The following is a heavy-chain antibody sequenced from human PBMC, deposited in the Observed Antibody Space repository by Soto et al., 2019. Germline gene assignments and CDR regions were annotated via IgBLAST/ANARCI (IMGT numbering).Heavy chain of an antibody. CDR2: IIPVFNAA. CDR1: GGTFGSHT. CDR3: ASIETLTDHNTRGTDLDF. D-gene: IGHD3-16*01. J-gene: IGHJ4*02. Sequence: QVQLVQSGAEVKKPGSSVRVSCKVSGGTFGSHTFTWVRQAPGQGLEWMGEIIPVFNAANYAQRFQDRVTITEDRPATTVYLERSRLTSADTDTYYCASIETLTDHNTRGTDLDFWGQGTLVIVSS. V-gene: IGHV1-69*06.